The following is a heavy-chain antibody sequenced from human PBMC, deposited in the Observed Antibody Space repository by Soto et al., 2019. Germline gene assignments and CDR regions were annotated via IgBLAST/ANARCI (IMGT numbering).Heavy chain of an antibody. CDR2: ISAYNGNT. CDR1: GYTFTSYG. D-gene: IGHD4-17*01. CDR3: ARDTVSTVTTLRGALDP. J-gene: IGHJ5*02. V-gene: IGHV1-18*01. Sequence: GASVKVSCKASGYTFTSYGISWVRQAPGQGLEWMGWISAYNGNTNYAQKLQGRVTMTTDTSTSTAYMELRSLRSDDTAVYYCARDTVSTVTTLRGALDPWGQGTLVTVSS.